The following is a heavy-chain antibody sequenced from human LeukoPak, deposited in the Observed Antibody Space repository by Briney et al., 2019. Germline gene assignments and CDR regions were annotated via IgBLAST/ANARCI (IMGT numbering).Heavy chain of an antibody. CDR1: GFTFSSYS. CDR3: ARMVAAHSSYYYYYYMDV. J-gene: IGHJ6*03. CDR2: ISSSSSYI. D-gene: IGHD2-15*01. V-gene: IGHV3-21*01. Sequence: GGSLRLSCAASGFTFSSYSMNWVRQAPGKGLEWVSSISSSSSYIYYADSVKGRFTISRDNAKNSLYLQMNSLRAKDTAVYYCARMVAAHSSYYYYYYMDVWGKGTTVTVSS.